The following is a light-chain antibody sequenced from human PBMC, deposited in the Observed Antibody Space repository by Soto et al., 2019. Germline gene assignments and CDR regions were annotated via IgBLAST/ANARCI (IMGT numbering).Light chain of an antibody. CDR2: EVS. J-gene: IGLJ3*02. CDR1: SSDVGGYNY. V-gene: IGLV2-14*01. CDR3: SSYTSSISWV. Sequence: QSVLTQPASVSGSPGQSITISCTGTSSDVGGYNYVSWYQQHPGKAPKLMIYEVSNRPSGVSNRFSGSKSGNTASLTISGLQAEDEADYYCSSYTSSISWVFGGGTKL.